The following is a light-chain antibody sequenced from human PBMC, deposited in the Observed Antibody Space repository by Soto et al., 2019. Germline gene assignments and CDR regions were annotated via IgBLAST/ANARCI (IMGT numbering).Light chain of an antibody. CDR1: QSILYSSNNKNY. CDR3: QQYYITPRT. CDR2: WAS. V-gene: IGKV4-1*01. Sequence: DIVMTQSPDSLAVSLGERATINCKSSQSILYSSNNKNYLAWYQQKPGQPPKLLIYWASTRESGVPDRFSGSASGTDFALTISSLQAEDVAVYYCQQYYITPRTFGQGTKVDIK. J-gene: IGKJ1*01.